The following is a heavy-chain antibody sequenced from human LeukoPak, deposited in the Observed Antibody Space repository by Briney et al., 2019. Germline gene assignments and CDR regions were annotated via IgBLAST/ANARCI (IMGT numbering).Heavy chain of an antibody. D-gene: IGHD2-15*01. CDR3: ARSSSRYCSGGSCYSGVLGYFDY. V-gene: IGHV3-48*01. J-gene: IGHJ4*02. CDR2: ISSSRRTI. CDR1: GFTFSSYN. Sequence: PGGSLRLSCAASGFTFSSYNINWVRQAPGKGLEWVSYISSSRRTISYADSVKGRFTISRDNAKNSLYLQMNSLGAEDTAVYYCARSSSRYCSGGSCYSGVLGYFDYWGQGTLVTVSS.